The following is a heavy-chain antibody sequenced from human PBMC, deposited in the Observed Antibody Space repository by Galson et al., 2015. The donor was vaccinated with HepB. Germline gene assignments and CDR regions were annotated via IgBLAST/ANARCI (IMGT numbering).Heavy chain of an antibody. CDR2: IDGPTTNT. J-gene: IGHJ4*01. CDR1: GFTFRNYA. V-gene: IGHV3-23*05. CDR3: SVWLDAHFDY. D-gene: IGHD6-19*01. Sequence: SLRLSCAASGFTFRNYAMIWGRQSPERGLEWLSTIDGPTTNTTYAESVRGRFTIFRDNSKNTVYLQMNSLRAEDTAVYYCSVWLDAHFDYWGRGTVVTVSS.